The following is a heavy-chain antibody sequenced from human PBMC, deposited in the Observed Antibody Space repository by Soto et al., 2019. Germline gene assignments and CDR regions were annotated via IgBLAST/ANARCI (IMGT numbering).Heavy chain of an antibody. CDR2: IRSKAYGGTT. Sequence: SLRLSCTASGFTFGDYAMSWFRQAPGKGLEWVGFIRSKAYGGTTEYAASVKGRFTISRDDSKSIAYLQMNSLKTEDTAVYYCTRASLYDSSGYYYGSVWFDPWGQGTLVTVSS. V-gene: IGHV3-49*03. CDR1: GFTFGDYA. D-gene: IGHD3-22*01. CDR3: TRASLYDSSGYYYGSVWFDP. J-gene: IGHJ5*02.